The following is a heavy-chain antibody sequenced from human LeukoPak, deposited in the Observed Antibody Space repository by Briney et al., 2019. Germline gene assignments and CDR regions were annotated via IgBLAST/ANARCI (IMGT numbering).Heavy chain of an antibody. D-gene: IGHD3-10*01. CDR1: GFTFSSYE. Sequence: GGSLRLSCAASGFTFSSYEINWVRQAPGKGLEWVSYISSSGSTIKYADSVKGRFTISRGNAKNSLYLQMNSLRAEDTAVYYCARVDLYYGSGSYYPPDYWGQGTLVTVSS. J-gene: IGHJ4*02. CDR3: ARVDLYYGSGSYYPPDY. V-gene: IGHV3-48*03. CDR2: ISSSGSTI.